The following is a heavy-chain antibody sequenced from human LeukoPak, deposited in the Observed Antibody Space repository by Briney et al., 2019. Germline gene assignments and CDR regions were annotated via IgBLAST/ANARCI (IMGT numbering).Heavy chain of an antibody. CDR2: ISSSSSYI. V-gene: IGHV3-21*01. CDR1: GFTFSNYY. D-gene: IGHD3-3*01. Sequence: GGSLRLSCAASGFTFSNYYMYWVRQAPGKGLEWVSSISSSSSYIYYADSVKGRFTISRDNAKNSLYLQMNSLRAEDTAVYYCARKSGAYYDFWSGHVPHAFDIWGQGTMVTVSS. J-gene: IGHJ3*02. CDR3: ARKSGAYYDFWSGHVPHAFDI.